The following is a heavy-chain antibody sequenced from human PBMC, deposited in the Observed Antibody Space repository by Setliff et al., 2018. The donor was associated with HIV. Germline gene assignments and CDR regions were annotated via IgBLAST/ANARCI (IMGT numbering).Heavy chain of an antibody. V-gene: IGHV4-39*01. CDR3: ATHFVPAIRANDF. D-gene: IGHD3-9*01. CDR2: LYYSGSTS. J-gene: IGHJ4*02. CDR1: GDSVNDRSYF. Sequence: SETLSLTCTVSGDSVNDRSYFWGWIRQPPGKGLEWIGTLYYSGSTSYYNPSLKSRVTISVDASKNQFSLKLTSVTAADTAVYYCATHFVPAIRANDFWGQGTLVTVSS.